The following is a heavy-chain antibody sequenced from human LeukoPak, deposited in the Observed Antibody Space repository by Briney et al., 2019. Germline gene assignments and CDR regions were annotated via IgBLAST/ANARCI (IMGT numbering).Heavy chain of an antibody. D-gene: IGHD3-3*01. CDR2: IYTSGST. Sequence: PSETLSLTCTVSGASISSYYWSWIRQPAGKGLEWIGRIYTSGSTNYNPSLKSRVTMSVDTSKNQFSLKLSSVTAADTAVYYCARRHKYDFWSGYYQTANDAFDIWGQGTMVTVSS. CDR3: ARRHKYDFWSGYYQTANDAFDI. V-gene: IGHV4-4*07. CDR1: GASISSYY. J-gene: IGHJ3*02.